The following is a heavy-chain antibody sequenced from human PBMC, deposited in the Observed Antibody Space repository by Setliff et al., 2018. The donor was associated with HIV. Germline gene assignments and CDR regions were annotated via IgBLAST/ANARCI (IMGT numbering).Heavy chain of an antibody. CDR2: MNPNSGNT. V-gene: IGHV1-8*02. CDR1: EYTFTDYF. CDR3: AKAAILTGYTNYMDI. Sequence: ASVKVSCKASEYTFTDYFIHWVRQATGQGLEWMGWMNPNSGNTGYAQKFQGRVTMTRNTSISTAYMELSSLRSEDTAVYYCAKAAILTGYTNYMDIWGKGTTVTVSS. D-gene: IGHD3-9*01. J-gene: IGHJ6*03.